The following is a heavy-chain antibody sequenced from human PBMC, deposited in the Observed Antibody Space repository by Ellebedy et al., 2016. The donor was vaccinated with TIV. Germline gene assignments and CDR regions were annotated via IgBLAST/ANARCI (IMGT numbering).Heavy chain of an antibody. CDR3: ARVVWQQPVSYAFDI. V-gene: IGHV4-59*01. CDR2: ISYSGST. J-gene: IGHJ3*02. CDR1: GGSISPYY. Sequence: MPSETLSLTCTVSGGSISPYYWSWTRQPPGKGLGWIGYISYSGSTNYNPSLKSRVTISVETSKNQFSLRLSSVTAADTAVYYCARVVWQQPVSYAFDIWGQGTMVTVSS. D-gene: IGHD6-13*01.